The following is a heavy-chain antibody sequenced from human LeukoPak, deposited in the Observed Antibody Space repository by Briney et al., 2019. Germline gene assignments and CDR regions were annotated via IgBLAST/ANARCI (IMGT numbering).Heavy chain of an antibody. V-gene: IGHV3-30*03. D-gene: IGHD5-18*01. CDR1: GFTFSSYG. Sequence: AGSLRLSCAASGFTFSSYGMHWVRQAPGKGLEWVAVISYDGSNKYYADSVKGRFTISRDNSKNTLYLQMNSLRAEDTAVYYCARSYSYGGIHYWGQGTLVTVSS. CDR2: ISYDGSNK. J-gene: IGHJ4*02. CDR3: ARSYSYGGIHY.